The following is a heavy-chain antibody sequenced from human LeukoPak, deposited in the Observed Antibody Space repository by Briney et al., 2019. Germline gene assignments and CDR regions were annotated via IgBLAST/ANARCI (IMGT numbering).Heavy chain of an antibody. V-gene: IGHV3-21*01. CDR1: GFTFSSYS. CDR3: ARDPRGVYIAVADYFDY. Sequence: SGGSLRLSCAASGFTFSSYSMNWVRQAPGKGLEWVSSISSSSSYIYYADSVKGRFTISRDNAKNSLYLQMNSLRAEDTAVYYCARDPRGVYIAVADYFDYWGQGTLVTVSS. D-gene: IGHD6-19*01. CDR2: ISSSSSYI. J-gene: IGHJ4*02.